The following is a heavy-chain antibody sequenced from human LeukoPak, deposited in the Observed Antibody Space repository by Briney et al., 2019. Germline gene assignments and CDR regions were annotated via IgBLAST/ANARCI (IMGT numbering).Heavy chain of an antibody. CDR1: GVSFSGYY. J-gene: IGHJ6*02. CDR2: INHSGST. V-gene: IGHV4-34*01. D-gene: IGHD3-10*02. CDR3: ARAGLGSGSYYKGYYYGMDV. Sequence: PSETLSLTCAVYGVSFSGYYWSWIRQPPGKGLEWIGEINHSGSTNYNPSLKSRVTISVDTSKNQFSLKLSSVTAADTAVYYCARAGLGSGSYYKGYYYGMDVWGQGTTVTVSS.